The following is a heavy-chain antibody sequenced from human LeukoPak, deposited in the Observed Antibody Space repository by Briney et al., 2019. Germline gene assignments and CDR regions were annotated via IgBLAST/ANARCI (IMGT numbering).Heavy chain of an antibody. V-gene: IGHV3-74*01. CDR3: ARSCSAGTCYVDY. CDR1: GFTFSSYW. CDR2: INSDGSST. D-gene: IGHD2-15*01. Sequence: GGSLRLSCAASGFTFSSYWMHWVRQAPGKGLVWVSRINSDGSSTSYADSVKGRFTIFRDNANNALYLQMNSLRAEDTAVYYCARSCSAGTCYVDYWGQGTLVTVSS. J-gene: IGHJ4*02.